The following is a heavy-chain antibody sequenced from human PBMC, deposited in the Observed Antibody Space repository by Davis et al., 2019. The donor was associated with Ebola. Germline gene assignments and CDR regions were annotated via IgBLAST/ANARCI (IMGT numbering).Heavy chain of an antibody. CDR2: FYWDNDR. V-gene: IGHV2-5*02. CDR1: GFSLSTNGVG. CDR3: AHSLKSLVKPGSGWYYLDY. Sequence: SGPTLVKPTQTLTLTCTFSGFSLSTNGVGVGWIRQPPGQALEWLALFYWDNDRRYNPSLKNRLTITKDTPKNQVVLTMTNMDPVDTGTYYCAHSLKSLVKPGSGWYYLDYWGQGTLVTVSS. J-gene: IGHJ4*02. D-gene: IGHD6-19*01.